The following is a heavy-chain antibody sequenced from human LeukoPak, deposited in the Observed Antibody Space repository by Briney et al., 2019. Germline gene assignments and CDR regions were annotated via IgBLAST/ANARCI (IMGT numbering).Heavy chain of an antibody. Sequence: GGSLRLSCAASGFTFSDYYMSWIRQAPGKGLQWVSYISSSGSTIYYADSVKGRFTISRDNAKNSLYLQMNSLRAEDTAVYYCAGRLRYFDWGGGLDYWGQGTLVTVSS. V-gene: IGHV3-11*01. CDR3: AGRLRYFDWGGGLDY. CDR2: ISSSGSTI. CDR1: GFTFSDYY. D-gene: IGHD3-9*01. J-gene: IGHJ4*02.